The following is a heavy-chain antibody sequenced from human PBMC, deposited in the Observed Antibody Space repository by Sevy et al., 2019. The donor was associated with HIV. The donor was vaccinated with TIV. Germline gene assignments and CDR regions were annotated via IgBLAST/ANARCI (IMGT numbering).Heavy chain of an antibody. CDR1: GFTFSSYS. CDR3: AGARVGPPCVPCYGMDV. Sequence: GVSLRLSCAASGFTFSSYSMNWVRQAPGKGLEWVSYISSSRSTIYYADSVKGRFTISRDNAKNSLYLQMNSLRDEDTAVYYCAGARVGPPCVPCYGMDVWGQGTTVTVSS. V-gene: IGHV3-48*02. CDR2: ISSSRSTI. J-gene: IGHJ6*02. D-gene: IGHD1-26*01.